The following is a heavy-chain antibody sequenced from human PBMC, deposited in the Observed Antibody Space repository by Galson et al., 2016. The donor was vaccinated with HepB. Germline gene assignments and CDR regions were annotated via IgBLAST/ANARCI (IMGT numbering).Heavy chain of an antibody. CDR3: ARMESGGYDFWSGHYSWSGGMDV. CDR2: INKDGSST. Sequence: SLRLSCAASGFSFSRYWMHWVRQAPGKGLVCVSRINKDGSSTSYADSVKGRFTISSDNAKNTLYLQMNSLRAEDTAVYYCARMESGGYDFWSGHYSWSGGMDVWGQGTTVTVSS. J-gene: IGHJ6*02. CDR1: GFSFSRYW. V-gene: IGHV3-74*01. D-gene: IGHD3-3*01.